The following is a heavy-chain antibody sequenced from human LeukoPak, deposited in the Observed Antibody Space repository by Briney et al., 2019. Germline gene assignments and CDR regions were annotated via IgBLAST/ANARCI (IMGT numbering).Heavy chain of an antibody. CDR3: ARRFADDFWSGYGY. CDR1: GGSISNYY. CDR2: IYYSGST. D-gene: IGHD3-3*01. Sequence: SETLSLTCTVSGGSISNYYWSWIRQPPGKGLEWIGYIYYSGSTNYNPSLKSRVTISVDTSKNQLSLKLSSVTAADTAVYYCARRFADDFWSGYGYWGQGILVTVSS. V-gene: IGHV4-59*08. J-gene: IGHJ4*02.